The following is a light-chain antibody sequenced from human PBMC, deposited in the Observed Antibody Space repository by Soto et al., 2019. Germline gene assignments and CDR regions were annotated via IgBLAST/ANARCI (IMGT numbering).Light chain of an antibody. CDR2: GAS. Sequence: SVLPQSPGPLSLSPGERATLSCRASERLSSVYLAWYQHRPGQPPRLLISGASSRATGIPDRFSGSGSGTDFTLTISRLEPEDFAVYYCQQYRKCAQGTRWIS. J-gene: IGKJ1*01. CDR3: QQYRK. CDR1: ERLSSVY. V-gene: IGKV3-20*01.